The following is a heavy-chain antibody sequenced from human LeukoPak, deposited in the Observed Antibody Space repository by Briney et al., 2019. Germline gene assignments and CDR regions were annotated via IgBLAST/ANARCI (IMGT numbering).Heavy chain of an antibody. V-gene: IGHV1-69*01. Sequence: GSSLKVSCKASGCTLSSYAISWVRQAPGQGLEWMGGSNHIFGTANYAQKYQGRVTITADESTSTAYMELSSLRSEDTAVYYCARDSYDSSGYYFSHYYYGMDVWGQGTTVTVSS. J-gene: IGHJ6*02. CDR3: ARDSYDSSGYYFSHYYYGMDV. CDR1: GCTLSSYA. D-gene: IGHD3-22*01. CDR2: SNHIFGTA.